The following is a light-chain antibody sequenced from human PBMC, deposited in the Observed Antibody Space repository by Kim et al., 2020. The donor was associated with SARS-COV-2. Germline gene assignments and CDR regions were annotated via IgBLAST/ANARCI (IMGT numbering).Light chain of an antibody. CDR3: QQYSHWPLT. CDR2: GAS. J-gene: IGKJ4*01. Sequence: EIVMTQSPATLSVSPGERATLSCRASQSVSSNLAWYQQKPGQAPRLLIYGASTRATGIPGRFSGSGSGTEFTLTINSLQSEDFAVYYCQQYSHWPLTFGGGTKVEIK. CDR1: QSVSSN. V-gene: IGKV3-15*01.